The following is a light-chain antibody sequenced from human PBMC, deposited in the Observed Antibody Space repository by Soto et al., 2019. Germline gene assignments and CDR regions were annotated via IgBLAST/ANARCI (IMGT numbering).Light chain of an antibody. Sequence: EIVLTQPPATLSFPPGERATLSCRAGQSVAYTYLAWFQQKPGQTPRLIIYGASGRADGIPHRFSGSGFGTDFTLTISKVEPEDFAVYYCQQYGTPRSVTFGQGTRLEIK. CDR3: QQYGTPRSVT. J-gene: IGKJ5*01. CDR2: GAS. CDR1: QSVAYTY. V-gene: IGKV3-20*01.